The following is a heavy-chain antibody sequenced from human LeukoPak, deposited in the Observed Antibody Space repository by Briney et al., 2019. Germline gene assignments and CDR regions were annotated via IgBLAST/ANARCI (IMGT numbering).Heavy chain of an antibody. CDR1: GFTVSSNY. CDR2: IYSGGST. J-gene: IGHJ3*02. CDR3: ARDRGGGGTFDAFDI. V-gene: IGHV3-53*01. D-gene: IGHD1-26*01. Sequence: GSLRLSCAASGFTVSSNYMSWVRQAPGKGLEWFSVIYSGGSTYYADSVKGRFTISRDNSKNTLYLQMNSLRAEDTAVYYCARDRGGGGTFDAFDIWGQGTMVTVSS.